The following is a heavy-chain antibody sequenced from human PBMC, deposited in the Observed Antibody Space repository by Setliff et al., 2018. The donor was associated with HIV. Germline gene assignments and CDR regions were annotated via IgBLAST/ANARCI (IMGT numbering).Heavy chain of an antibody. Sequence: GGSLRLSCAASGFFFKNAWMSWVRQAPGKGLEWIGRNKSEADGGTEESAAFLKGRFTISRDDSKNTLFLQMSSLKVEDTALYYCTTAGHGSLDFDYWGQGTRVTVSS. D-gene: IGHD1-1*01. CDR2: NKSEADGGTE. CDR1: GFFFKNAW. CDR3: TTAGHGSLDFDY. J-gene: IGHJ4*02. V-gene: IGHV3-15*01.